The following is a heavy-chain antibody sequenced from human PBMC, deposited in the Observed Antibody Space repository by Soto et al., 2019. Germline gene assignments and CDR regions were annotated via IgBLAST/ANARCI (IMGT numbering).Heavy chain of an antibody. Sequence: SDTLSLTCTASGGSLSSYYWSWIRQPPGKGLEWIGYIYYSGSTNYNPSLKSRVTISVDTSKNQFSLKLSSVTAADTAVYYCARRSSSRWFDPWGQGTLDTVSS. J-gene: IGHJ5*02. CDR2: IYYSGST. D-gene: IGHD6-13*01. CDR3: ARRSSSRWFDP. CDR1: GGSLSSYY. V-gene: IGHV4-59*08.